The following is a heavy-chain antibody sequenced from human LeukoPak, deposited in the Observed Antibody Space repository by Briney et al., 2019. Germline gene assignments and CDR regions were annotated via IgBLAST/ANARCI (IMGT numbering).Heavy chain of an antibody. J-gene: IGHJ5*02. CDR3: TTPNEGNWFDP. Sequence: GGSLRLSCAASGFTFSDSAIHWVRQASGKGLEWVGRIRDKGYGHATAYAASVKGRFTLSRDDSRNTAYLQMNSLKTEDTALYYCTTPNEGNWFDPWGQRTLVTVSS. V-gene: IGHV3-73*01. CDR1: GFTFSDSA. D-gene: IGHD2-8*01. CDR2: IRDKGYGHAT.